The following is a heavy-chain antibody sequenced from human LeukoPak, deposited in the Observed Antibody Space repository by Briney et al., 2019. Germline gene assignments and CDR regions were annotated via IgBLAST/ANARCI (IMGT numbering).Heavy chain of an antibody. CDR3: AKVQSGSYEYDDY. CDR1: GFTFSSYA. D-gene: IGHD1-26*01. Sequence: GGSLRLSCAASGFTFSSYAMHWARQAPGKGLEWVAVISYDGSNKYYADSVKGRFTISRDNSKNTLYLQMNSLRAEDTAVYYCAKVQSGSYEYDDYWGQGTLVTVSS. J-gene: IGHJ4*02. V-gene: IGHV3-30*04. CDR2: ISYDGSNK.